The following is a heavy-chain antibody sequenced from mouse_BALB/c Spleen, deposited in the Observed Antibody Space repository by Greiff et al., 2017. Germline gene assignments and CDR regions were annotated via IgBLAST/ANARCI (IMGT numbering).Heavy chain of an antibody. J-gene: IGHJ4*01. Sequence: EVKVVESGGGLVKPGGSLKLSCAASGFTFSSYAMSWVRQSPEKRLEWVAEISSGGSYTYYPDTVTGRFTISRDNAKNTLYLEMSSLRSEDTAMYYCAKGLNWDVGYYAMDYWGQGTSVTVSS. CDR1: GFTFSSYA. CDR2: ISSGGSYT. V-gene: IGHV5-9-4*01. D-gene: IGHD4-1*01. CDR3: AKGLNWDVGYYAMDY.